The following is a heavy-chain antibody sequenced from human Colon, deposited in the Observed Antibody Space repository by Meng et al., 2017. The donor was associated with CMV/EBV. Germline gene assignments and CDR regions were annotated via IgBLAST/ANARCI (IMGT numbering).Heavy chain of an antibody. CDR3: ARTVQWLAPFYYYMDV. CDR1: GGFISGSSDY. Sequence: QRPAQESGPVRVKASETLSLTCTVAGGFISGSSDYWGWIRKPPENGLEWLGSMYYSGNTHYKSSLKSRVTISVDTSKNQFSLRLNSVTAADTAVYYCARTVQWLAPFYYYMDVWGKGTLVTVSS. D-gene: IGHD3-22*01. V-gene: IGHV4-39*07. J-gene: IGHJ6*03. CDR2: MYYSGNT.